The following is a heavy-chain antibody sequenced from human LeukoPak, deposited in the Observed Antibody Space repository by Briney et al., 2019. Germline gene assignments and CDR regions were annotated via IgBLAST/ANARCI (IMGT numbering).Heavy chain of an antibody. D-gene: IGHD2-2*01. CDR3: AREGGCSSTSCPLDY. CDR2: ISGYNGDT. Sequence: ASAKVSCKASGYTFTSYGIDWMRQAPGQGLEWMGWISGYNGDTKYAQNLQGRVTMTTDTSTSTAYMELRSLRSDDTAVYYCAREGGCSSTSCPLDYWGQGTLVTVSS. V-gene: IGHV1-18*01. CDR1: GYTFTSYG. J-gene: IGHJ4*02.